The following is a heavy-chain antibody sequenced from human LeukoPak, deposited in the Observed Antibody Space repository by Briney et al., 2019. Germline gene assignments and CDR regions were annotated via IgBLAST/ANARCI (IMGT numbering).Heavy chain of an antibody. CDR1: GFTFDDYA. CDR2: ISWNSGRI. V-gene: IGHV3-9*01. D-gene: IGHD1-26*01. CDR3: AKDGNSGNY. J-gene: IGHJ4*02. Sequence: PGGSLRLSCAASGFTFDDYAMHWVRQAPGKGLEWVSGISWNSGRIGYADSVKGRFTISRDNAKNSLYLQMNGLRAEDTALYYCAKDGNSGNYLGQGTLVTVSS.